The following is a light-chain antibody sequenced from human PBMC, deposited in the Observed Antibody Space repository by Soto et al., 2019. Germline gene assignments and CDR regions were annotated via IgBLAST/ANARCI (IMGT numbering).Light chain of an antibody. V-gene: IGKV3-20*01. CDR2: GAS. J-gene: IGKJ4*01. CDR1: QSVSSSY. Sequence: EIVLTQSPGTLSLSPGERATLSCRAIQSVSSSYLAWYQQKPGQAPRLLIYGASSRATGIPDRFSGSGSGTDFTLTISRMEPEDLAVYYCQQYGSSPLTFGGGTKVDIK. CDR3: QQYGSSPLT.